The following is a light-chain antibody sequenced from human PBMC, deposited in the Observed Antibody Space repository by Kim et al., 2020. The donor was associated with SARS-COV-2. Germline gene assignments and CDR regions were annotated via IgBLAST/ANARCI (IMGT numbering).Light chain of an antibody. CDR2: GAS. J-gene: IGKJ1*01. CDR3: QVWT. V-gene: IGKV3-20*01. CDR1: QSVNSRF. Sequence: PGTLSLSPGERATLSCRASQSVNSRFLAWYQQKPGQAPRLLIYGASSRATGIPDRFSGSGSGTDFTLTISRLEPEDFAVYYCQVWTFGQGTKVEI.